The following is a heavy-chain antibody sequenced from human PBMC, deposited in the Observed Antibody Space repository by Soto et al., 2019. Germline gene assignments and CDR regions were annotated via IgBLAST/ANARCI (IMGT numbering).Heavy chain of an antibody. CDR3: ARGIVGQLKRRGHFEY. D-gene: IGHD1-1*01. CDR2: IYYRGSS. Sequence: QLLESGPGLVKPSETLSLTCTVSGGSVNSGYYYWNWILQPPGKGLEWIGYIYYRGSSNYTPSLKSRVTISIDTYNYQLSRKLRSVTAADTAVYYCARGIVGQLKRRGHFEYCGQGTLVTVSS. CDR1: GGSVNSGYYY. V-gene: IGHV4-61*01. J-gene: IGHJ4*02.